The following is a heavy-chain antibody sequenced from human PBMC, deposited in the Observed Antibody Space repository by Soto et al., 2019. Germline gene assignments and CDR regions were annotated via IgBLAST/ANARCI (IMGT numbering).Heavy chain of an antibody. Sequence: QMQLVQSGAEVKQPGASVRVSCKASGDTHTIYFIHWLRQAPGQGLEWMGWINSVSGGANYAPRFQGRVAMTRDRSSATAFMELSRLRSDDTAVYYCARGGSYYAHWGQGTLVTVSS. V-gene: IGHV1-2*02. J-gene: IGHJ4*02. CDR3: ARGGSYYAH. D-gene: IGHD1-26*01. CDR2: INSVSGGA. CDR1: GDTHTIYF.